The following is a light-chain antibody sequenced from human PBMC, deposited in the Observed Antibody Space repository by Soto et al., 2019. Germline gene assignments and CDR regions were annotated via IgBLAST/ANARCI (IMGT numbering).Light chain of an antibody. V-gene: IGKV1-33*01. CDR2: DAS. J-gene: IGKJ4*01. Sequence: TQSPGTLSLSPGEGATLSCRASQSVDNNYLAWYQQKPGKAPKLLIYDASNLETGVPSRFSGSGSGTDFTFTISSLQPEDIATYYCQQYDNLPLTFGGGTKVEIK. CDR3: QQYDNLPLT. CDR1: QSVDNNY.